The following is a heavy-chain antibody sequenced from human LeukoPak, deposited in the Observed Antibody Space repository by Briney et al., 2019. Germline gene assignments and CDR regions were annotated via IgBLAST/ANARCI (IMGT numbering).Heavy chain of an antibody. CDR1: GFTFSIYW. J-gene: IGHJ6*02. CDR2: INHDGSGK. CDR3: ARAGGPHTVDV. Sequence: GGSLRLPCAASGFTFSIYWMSWVRQAPAKGLEWVANINHDGSGKYYVDSVKGRFTISRDNANNTLFLQMNSLRAEDTAVFYCARAGGPHTVDVWGQGTTVTVSS. V-gene: IGHV3-7*01. D-gene: IGHD2-8*02.